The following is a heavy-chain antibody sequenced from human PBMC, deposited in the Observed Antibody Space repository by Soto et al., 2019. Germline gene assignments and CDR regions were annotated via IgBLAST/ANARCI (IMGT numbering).Heavy chain of an antibody. CDR1: GGTFSRYA. CDR3: ARDFYGDYSGWFDP. Sequence: QVQLVQSGAEVKKPGSSGKVSCKASGGTFSRYAISWVRQAPGQGLEWMGGIIPIFGTATYATKFQGRVTITADKSTSTAYMELSSVRSEDTAVYYCARDFYGDYSGWFDPWGQGTLVTVSS. J-gene: IGHJ5*02. V-gene: IGHV1-69*06. CDR2: IIPIFGTA. D-gene: IGHD4-17*01.